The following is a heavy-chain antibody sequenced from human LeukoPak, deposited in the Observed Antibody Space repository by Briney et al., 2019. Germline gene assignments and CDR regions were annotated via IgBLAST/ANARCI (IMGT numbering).Heavy chain of an antibody. D-gene: IGHD2-15*01. J-gene: IGHJ3*02. CDR3: ARGHTLAFDI. CDR1: GYSISSGYY. CDR2: IYHSGRT. Sequence: SETLSLTCTVSGYSISSGYYWGWIRQPPGKGLEWIGIIYHSGRTDYNPSLKSRVTISEDTSKNQFSLKLSSVTAADTAVYYCARGHTLAFDIWGQGTMVTVSS. V-gene: IGHV4-38-2*02.